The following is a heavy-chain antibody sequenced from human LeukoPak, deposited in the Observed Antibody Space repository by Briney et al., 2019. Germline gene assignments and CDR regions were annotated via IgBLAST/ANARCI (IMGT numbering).Heavy chain of an antibody. CDR2: IKEDGSEK. Sequence: PGGSLRLSCAASGFTFSTYWMTWVRQAPGKGLEWAASIKEDGSEKYYVDSVRGRFTISRDNAKNSLYLQMNSLRAEDTAVYYCARRMGYKSYYFDYWGQGTLVTVSS. D-gene: IGHD1-1*01. J-gene: IGHJ4*02. V-gene: IGHV3-7*01. CDR1: GFTFSTYW. CDR3: ARRMGYKSYYFDY.